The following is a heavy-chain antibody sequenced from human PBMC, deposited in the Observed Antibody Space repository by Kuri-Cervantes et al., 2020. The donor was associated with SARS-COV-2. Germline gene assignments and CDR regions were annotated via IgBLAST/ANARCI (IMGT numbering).Heavy chain of an antibody. CDR1: GFTFSSYG. CDR3: AKDVYSSGWQFITRPSYGMDV. J-gene: IGHJ6*02. V-gene: IGHV3-33*06. Sequence: GGSLRLSCVASGFTFSSYGMHWVRQAPGKGLEWVAVIWYDGSNKYYADSVKGRFTISRDNSKNTLYLQMNSLRAEDTAVYYCAKDVYSSGWQFITRPSYGMDVWGQGTTVTVSS. CDR2: IWYDGSNK. D-gene: IGHD6-19*01.